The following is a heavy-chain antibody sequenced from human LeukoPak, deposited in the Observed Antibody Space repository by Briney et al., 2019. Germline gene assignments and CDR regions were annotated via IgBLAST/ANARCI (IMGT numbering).Heavy chain of an antibody. CDR3: AKDGGYSYGSTGFDY. CDR1: GFTFDDYA. D-gene: IGHD5-18*01. V-gene: IGHV3-9*01. J-gene: IGHJ4*02. CDR2: ISWNSGSI. Sequence: GRSLRLSCAASGFTFDDYAMHWVRQAPGKGLEWVSGISWNSGSIGYADSVKSRFTISRDNAKNSLYLQMNSLRAEDTALYYCAKDGGYSYGSTGFDYWGQGTLVTVSS.